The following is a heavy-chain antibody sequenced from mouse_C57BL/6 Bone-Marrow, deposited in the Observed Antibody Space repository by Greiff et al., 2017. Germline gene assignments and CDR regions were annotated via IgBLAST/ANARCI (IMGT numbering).Heavy chain of an antibody. J-gene: IGHJ1*03. Sequence: QVTLKESGPGILQSSQTLSLTCSFSGFSLSTSGMGVSWIRQPSGKGLEWLAHIYWDDDKRYNPSLKGRLTISKDTSRNQVFLKITSVDTADTATYYCARRNYSNCGWNWYFDVWGTGTTVTVSS. CDR2: IYWDDDK. D-gene: IGHD2-5*01. CDR1: GFSLSTSGMG. V-gene: IGHV8-12*01. CDR3: ARRNYSNCGWNWYFDV.